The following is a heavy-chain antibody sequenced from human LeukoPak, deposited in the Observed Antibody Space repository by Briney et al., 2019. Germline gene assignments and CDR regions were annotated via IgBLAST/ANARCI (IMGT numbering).Heavy chain of an antibody. J-gene: IGHJ4*02. D-gene: IGHD1-26*01. Sequence: SETLSLTCTVSGGSISSYYWSWIRQPPGKGLEWIGYIYYSGSTNYNPSLKSRVTISVDRSKNQFSLKLSSVTAADTAVYYCARHISGNYGGYFDYWGQGTLVAVSS. CDR3: ARHISGNYGGYFDY. CDR2: IYYSGST. V-gene: IGHV4-59*08. CDR1: GGSISSYY.